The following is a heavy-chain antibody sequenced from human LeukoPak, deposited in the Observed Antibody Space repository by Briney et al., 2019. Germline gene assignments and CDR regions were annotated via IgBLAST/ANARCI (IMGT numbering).Heavy chain of an antibody. V-gene: IGHV4-34*01. J-gene: IGHJ4*02. CDR3: TRTSPGVPLDF. CDR1: GVSLSGYY. CDR2: ISHSGRT. Sequence: SETLSLTCAVSGVSLSGYYWSWIRQPPGKGPVWIGEISHSGRTAYNPSLKNRVTISLDTSKTQFSLELSFVTAADTAVYYCTRTSPGVPLDFWGQGTLVTVTS. D-gene: IGHD7-27*01.